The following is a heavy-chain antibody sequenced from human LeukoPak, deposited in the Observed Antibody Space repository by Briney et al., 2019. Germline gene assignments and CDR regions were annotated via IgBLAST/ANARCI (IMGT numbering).Heavy chain of an antibody. D-gene: IGHD5-18*01. CDR3: ARVGGLEYSYDYYFDY. V-gene: IGHV1-69*13. Sequence: ASVKVSCKASGGTFSSYAISWVRQAPGQGLEWMGGIIPIFGTANYAQKFQGRVTITADESTSTAYMELSSLRSEDTAVYYCARVGGLEYSYDYYFDYWGQGTPVTVSP. J-gene: IGHJ4*02. CDR2: IIPIFGTA. CDR1: GGTFSSYA.